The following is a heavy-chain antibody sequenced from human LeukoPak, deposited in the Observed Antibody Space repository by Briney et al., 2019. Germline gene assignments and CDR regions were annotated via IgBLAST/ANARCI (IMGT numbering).Heavy chain of an antibody. CDR1: GGSISTYY. CDR3: ARGVDDSSGYSFDY. CDR2: IYYSGSI. V-gene: IGHV4-59*01. Sequence: PETLSLTCTVSGGSISTYYWSWIRQPPGKGLEWIGYIYYSGSINYNPSLKSRGTMSVDTSKNQFSLKLSSVTAADTAVYYCARGVDDSSGYSFDYWGQGTLVTVSS. D-gene: IGHD3-22*01. J-gene: IGHJ4*02.